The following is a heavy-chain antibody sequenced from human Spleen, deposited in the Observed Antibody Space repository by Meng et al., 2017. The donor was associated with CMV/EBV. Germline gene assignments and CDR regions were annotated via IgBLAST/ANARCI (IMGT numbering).Heavy chain of an antibody. V-gene: IGHV3-23*01. CDR2: ISGSGGST. CDR3: ARGSGSYWYFDD. D-gene: IGHD1-26*01. Sequence: GGSLRLSCAASGFTFSSYAMSWVRQAPGKGLEWVSAISGSGGSTYYADSVKGRFTISRDNAENSLYLQMNSLRAEDTAVYHCARGSGSYWYFDDWGQGTLVTVSS. J-gene: IGHJ4*02. CDR1: GFTFSSYA.